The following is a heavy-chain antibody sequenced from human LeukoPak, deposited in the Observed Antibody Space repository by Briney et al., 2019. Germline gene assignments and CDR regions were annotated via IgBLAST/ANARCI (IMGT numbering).Heavy chain of an antibody. CDR3: ARARYDSSGYLSDFDY. V-gene: IGHV3-23*01. CDR1: GFTFSSYA. CDR2: ISGSGGST. J-gene: IGHJ4*02. Sequence: GGSLRLSCAASGFTFSSYAMSWVRQAPGKGLEWVSAISGSGGSTYYADSVKGRFTISRDNSKNTLYLQMNSLRAEDTAVYYCARARYDSSGYLSDFDYWGQGTLVTVSS. D-gene: IGHD3-22*01.